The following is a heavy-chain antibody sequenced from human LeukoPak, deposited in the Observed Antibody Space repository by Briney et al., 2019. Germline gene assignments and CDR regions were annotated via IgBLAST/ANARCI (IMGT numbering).Heavy chain of an antibody. Sequence: SETLSLTCTVSGGSISSYYWSWIRQPPGKGLEWIGYIYYSGSTNYNPSLKSRVTISVDTSKNQFSLKLSSVTAADTAVYYCAREDSSWYRYYYYYMDVWGKGTTVTVSS. V-gene: IGHV4-59*01. J-gene: IGHJ6*03. CDR1: GGSISSYY. CDR2: IYYSGST. D-gene: IGHD6-13*01. CDR3: AREDSSWYRYYYYYMDV.